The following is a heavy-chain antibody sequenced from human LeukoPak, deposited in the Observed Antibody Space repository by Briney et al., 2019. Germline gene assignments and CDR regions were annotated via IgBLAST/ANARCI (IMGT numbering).Heavy chain of an antibody. CDR3: ARQTYYYDSSGARFDY. CDR1: GFTFSSYW. J-gene: IGHJ4*02. D-gene: IGHD3-22*01. Sequence: AGGSLRLSCAASGFTFSSYWMSWVRQAPGKGLEWVANIKQDGSEKYNVDSVKGRFTISRDNAKNSLYLQMNSLRAEDTAVYYCARQTYYYDSSGARFDYWGQGTLVTVSS. V-gene: IGHV3-7*01. CDR2: IKQDGSEK.